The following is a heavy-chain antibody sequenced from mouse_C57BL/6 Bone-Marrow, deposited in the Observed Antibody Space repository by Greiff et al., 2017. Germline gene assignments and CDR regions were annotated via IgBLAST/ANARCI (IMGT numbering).Heavy chain of an antibody. CDR1: GYSFTGYY. CDR3: APGVTTPCYFDY. V-gene: IGHV1-42*01. CDR2: INPSTGGT. Sequence: EVQLQQSGPELVKPGASVKISCKASGYSFTGYYMNWVKQSPEKSLEWIGEINPSTGGTTYNQKFKAKATLTVDKSSSTAYMQLKSLTSEDSAVYCCAPGVTTPCYFDYWGQGTTLTVSS. D-gene: IGHD2-2*01. J-gene: IGHJ2*01.